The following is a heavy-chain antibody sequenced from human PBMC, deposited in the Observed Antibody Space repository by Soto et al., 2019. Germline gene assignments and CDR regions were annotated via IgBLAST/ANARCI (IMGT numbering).Heavy chain of an antibody. Sequence: VWSLRLSCAASGFSFTIYAMSLLLHAPWKGLEWVSVLSGSGIGKDYADSVKGRFTISRDNSRNTLYLQMSGLRVEDTAVYYCAKDRYCSATSCQDFGSWGQGTLVTVPQ. D-gene: IGHD2-2*01. CDR2: LSGSGIGK. J-gene: IGHJ4*02. CDR1: GFSFTIYA. V-gene: IGHV3-23*01. CDR3: AKDRYCSATSCQDFGS.